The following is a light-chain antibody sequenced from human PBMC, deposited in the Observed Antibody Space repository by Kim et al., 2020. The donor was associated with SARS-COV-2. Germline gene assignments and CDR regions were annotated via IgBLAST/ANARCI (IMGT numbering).Light chain of an antibody. CDR1: SGSIASNY. J-gene: IGLJ1*01. CDR3: QSYDSSNYV. Sequence: KTVTISCTRSSGSIASNYVQWYQQRPGSAPTTVIYEDNQRPSGVPDRFSGSIDSSSNSASLTISGLKTEDEADYYCQSYDSSNYVFGTGTKVTVL. CDR2: EDN. V-gene: IGLV6-57*03.